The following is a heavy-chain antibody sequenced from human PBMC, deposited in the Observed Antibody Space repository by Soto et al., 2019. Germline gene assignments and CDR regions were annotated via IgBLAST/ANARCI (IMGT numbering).Heavy chain of an antibody. CDR1: GFIFNEYG. CDR3: ARWGCSGSNCNLNQRSFDL. Sequence: QVHLVESGGGVVQPGRSLRLSCAASGFIFNEYGMHWVRQAPGKGLEWVAVIWYDGSNKYYADSVKGRSTFSRDNSKNTMSLQMNSLRVEDTAVYYCARWGCSGSNCNLNQRSFDLWGQGTLVTVSS. CDR2: IWYDGSNK. D-gene: IGHD2-15*01. J-gene: IGHJ4*02. V-gene: IGHV3-33*03.